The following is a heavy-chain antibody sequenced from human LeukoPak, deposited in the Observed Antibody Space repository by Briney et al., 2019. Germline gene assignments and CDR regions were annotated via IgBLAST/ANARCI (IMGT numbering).Heavy chain of an antibody. Sequence: ASVKVSCKASGYTFTSYGISWVRQAPGQGLEWMGWISAYNGNTNYAQKLQGRVTMTTDTSTSTAYMELRSLRSDDTAVYYCARVASAGTNENNWFDPWGQGTLVTVSS. CDR3: ARVASAGTNENNWFDP. CDR2: ISAYNGNT. CDR1: GYTFTSYG. V-gene: IGHV1-18*01. J-gene: IGHJ5*02. D-gene: IGHD6-13*01.